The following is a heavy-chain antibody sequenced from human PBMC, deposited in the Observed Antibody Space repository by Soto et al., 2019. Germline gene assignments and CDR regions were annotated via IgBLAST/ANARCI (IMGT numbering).Heavy chain of an antibody. D-gene: IGHD6-13*01. CDR2: IYYSGST. CDR3: AAIRWGYSSSWYGHYYYGMDV. Sequence: SETLSLTCTVSGGSISSSSYYWGWIRQPPGKGLEWIGSIYYSGSTYYNPSLKSRVTISVDTSKNQFSLKLSSVTAADTAVYYCAAIRWGYSSSWYGHYYYGMDVWGQGTTDPVSS. V-gene: IGHV4-39*01. J-gene: IGHJ6*02. CDR1: GGSISSSSYY.